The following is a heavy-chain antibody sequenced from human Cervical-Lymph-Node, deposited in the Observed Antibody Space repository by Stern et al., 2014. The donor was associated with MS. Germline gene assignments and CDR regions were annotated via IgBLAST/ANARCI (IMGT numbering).Heavy chain of an antibody. CDR1: GFTFNKYA. D-gene: IGHD3-22*01. CDR3: AKQYFDSSGYSYYYGMDV. V-gene: IGHV3-23*01. CDR2: IRGSGSSI. Sequence: EVQLLESGGDLVQPGGSLRLSCAASGFTFNKYAINWVRQAPGKGLEWVSTIRGSGSSIYYADSVKGRFTISRDNSENTLYLQMHSLRAEDTAIYYCAKQYFDSSGYSYYYGMDVWGQGTTVTVSS. J-gene: IGHJ6*02.